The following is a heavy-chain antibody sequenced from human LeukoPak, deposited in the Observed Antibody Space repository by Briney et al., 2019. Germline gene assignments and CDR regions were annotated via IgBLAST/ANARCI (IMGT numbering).Heavy chain of an antibody. Sequence: GESLKISCKGSGYSFTNSWIGWVRQMPGKGLGWMGIIYVGDSDVRYSPSFQGQVTISADKSISSAYLQWSSLKVSDTAMYYCARHGGRYSHSIDSWGQGTLVTVSS. J-gene: IGHJ4*02. CDR3: ARHGGRYSHSIDS. CDR2: IYVGDSDV. V-gene: IGHV5-51*01. CDR1: GYSFTNSW. D-gene: IGHD1-26*01.